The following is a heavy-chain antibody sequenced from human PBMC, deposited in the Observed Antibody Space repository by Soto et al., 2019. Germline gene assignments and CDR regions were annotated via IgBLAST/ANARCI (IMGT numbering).Heavy chain of an antibody. J-gene: IGHJ3*02. CDR3: ARDWDSSGYYHAFDI. CDR1: GFTFSSYS. V-gene: IGHV3-48*02. D-gene: IGHD3-22*01. CDR2: ISSSSSTI. Sequence: PGGSLRLSCAASGFTFSSYSMNWVRQAPGKGLEWVSYISSSSSTIYYADSVKGRFTISRDNAKNSLYLQMNSLRDEDTAVYYCARDWDSSGYYHAFDIWGQGTMVTVSS.